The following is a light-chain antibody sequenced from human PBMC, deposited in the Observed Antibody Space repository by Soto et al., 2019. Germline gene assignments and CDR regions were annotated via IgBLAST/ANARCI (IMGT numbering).Light chain of an antibody. J-gene: IGKJ4*01. CDR1: QSFSTY. CDR3: QQRSNWPPV. CDR2: DAS. V-gene: IGKV3-11*01. Sequence: EIVLTQSPATLSLPPGERATLSFRAIQSFSTYVTYLAWYQQKPGQAPRLLIYDASNRATGIPARFSGSGSGTDFTLTISSLEPEDFAVYYCQQRSNWPPVFGGGTKVDIK.